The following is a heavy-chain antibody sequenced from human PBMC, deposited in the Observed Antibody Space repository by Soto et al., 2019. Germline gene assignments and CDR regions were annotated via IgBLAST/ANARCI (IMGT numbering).Heavy chain of an antibody. D-gene: IGHD6-13*01. CDR3: ARRIAARRNYDAFDI. Sequence: GESLKISCKGSGYSFTTYWIGWVRRMPGKGLEWMAIIYPGDSDTRYSPSFHGQFTISADKSISTAYLQWSSLKASDTAMYYGARRIAARRNYDAFDIWGQGTMVTV. V-gene: IGHV5-51*01. CDR1: GYSFTTYW. J-gene: IGHJ3*02. CDR2: IYPGDSDT.